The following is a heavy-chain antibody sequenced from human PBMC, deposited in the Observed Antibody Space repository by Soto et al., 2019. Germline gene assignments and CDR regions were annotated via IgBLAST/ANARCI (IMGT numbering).Heavy chain of an antibody. V-gene: IGHV3-74*01. J-gene: IGHJ4*02. D-gene: IGHD2-8*01. CDR1: GFTFSSYW. CDR2: INSDGSST. CDR3: ARVLMESFDY. Sequence: GGSLRLSCAASGFTFSSYWMHWVRQAPGKGLGWVSRINSDGSSTSYADSVKGRFTITRDNAKKTLYMQMNRLRPEDTAWEYGARVLMESFDYWGQGTLVTVSS.